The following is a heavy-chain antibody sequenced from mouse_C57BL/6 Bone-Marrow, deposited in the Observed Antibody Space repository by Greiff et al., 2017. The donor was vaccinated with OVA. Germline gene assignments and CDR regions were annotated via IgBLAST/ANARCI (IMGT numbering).Heavy chain of an antibody. D-gene: IGHD2-3*01. CDR2: ISDGGSYT. J-gene: IGHJ3*01. CDR1: GFTFSSYA. CDR3: ARDMTY. Sequence: EVQVLESGGGLVKPGGSLKLSCAASGFTFSSYAMSWVRQTPEKRLEWVATISDGGSYTYYPDNVKGRFTISRDNAKNNQYLQMSHLKSEDTAMYYCARDMTYWGQGTLVTVSA. V-gene: IGHV5-4*01.